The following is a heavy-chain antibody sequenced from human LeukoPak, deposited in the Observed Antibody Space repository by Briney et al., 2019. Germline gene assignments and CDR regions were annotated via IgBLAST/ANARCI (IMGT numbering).Heavy chain of an antibody. J-gene: IGHJ4*02. CDR2: IGISSGNT. D-gene: IGHD5-24*01. Sequence: GGSLRLSCAASGFRFSDYSMNWVRQAPGKGLEWISYIGISSGNTNYADSVKGRFTISGDKAKNSLYLQMNSLRVEDTAVYYCARDYKYAFDSWGQGTLVTVSS. CDR3: ARDYKYAFDS. CDR1: GFRFSDYS. V-gene: IGHV3-48*01.